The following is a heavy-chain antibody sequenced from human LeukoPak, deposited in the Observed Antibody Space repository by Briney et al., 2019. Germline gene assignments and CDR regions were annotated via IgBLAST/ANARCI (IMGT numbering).Heavy chain of an antibody. V-gene: IGHV1-2*02. D-gene: IGHD3-9*01. CDR3: ARLLRYFDPVDY. CDR2: INPNSGGT. J-gene: IGHJ4*02. CDR1: GYTFTSYG. Sequence: ASVKVSCKASGYTFTSYGISWVRQAPGQGLGWMGWINPNSGGTNYAQKFQGRVTMTRDTSISTAYMELSRLRSDDTAVYYCARLLRYFDPVDYWGQGTLVTVSS.